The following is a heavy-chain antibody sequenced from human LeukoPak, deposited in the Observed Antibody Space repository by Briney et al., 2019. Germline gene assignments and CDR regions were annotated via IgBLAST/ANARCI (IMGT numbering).Heavy chain of an antibody. CDR3: ARRLDL. CDR1: GGSISSFY. Sequence: SESLSLTCTVSGGSISSFYWTWIRQPPGKGLEWIGEINHSGYTNYNPSLKSRVTISVDTSKNQFSLKLSSVTAADTAVYYCARRLDLWGRGTLVTVSS. V-gene: IGHV4-34*01. J-gene: IGHJ2*01. CDR2: INHSGYT.